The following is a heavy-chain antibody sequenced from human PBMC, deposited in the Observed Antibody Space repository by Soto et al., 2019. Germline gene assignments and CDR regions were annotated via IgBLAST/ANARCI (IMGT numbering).Heavy chain of an antibody. D-gene: IGHD1-26*01. CDR1: VFMFSTYV. CDR2: INGRSNYK. Sequence: EVQLVESGGGLVKPWGSLRLSCATSVFMFSTYVMNWVRQAPGKWLEWVSSINGRSNYKYYANSVRGRFTISSDSARNALFLRMSSQTAEDTAVYYCAREDGIAGETSAFDYWGHGTLVTVSS. J-gene: IGHJ4*01. CDR3: AREDGIAGETSAFDY. V-gene: IGHV3-21*01.